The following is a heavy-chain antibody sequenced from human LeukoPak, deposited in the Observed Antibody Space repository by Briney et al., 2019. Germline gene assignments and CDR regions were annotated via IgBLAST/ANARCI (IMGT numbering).Heavy chain of an antibody. CDR2: INPNIGDT. D-gene: IGHD6-13*01. J-gene: IGHJ4*02. CDR3: ARINSSRWYDF. Sequence: ASVKVSCKASGYTFTGYYMHWVRQAPGQGLEWMGWINPNIGDTNYAQKFQGRVTMTRDTPISTAYMELSRLRFDDTAVYYCARINSSRWYDFWGQGTLVTVSS. V-gene: IGHV1-2*02. CDR1: GYTFTGYY.